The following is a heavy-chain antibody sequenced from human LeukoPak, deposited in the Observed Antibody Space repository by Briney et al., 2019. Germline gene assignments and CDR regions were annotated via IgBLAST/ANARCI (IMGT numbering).Heavy chain of an antibody. J-gene: IGHJ4*02. D-gene: IGHD5-18*01. V-gene: IGHV1-46*01. CDR1: GYTFTSYY. Sequence: GASVKVSCMSSGYTFTSYYMHWVRQAPGQGLEWVGLINPNGGSTTYAQRFQGRVTMTRDTSTSTVYMELSNLRSEDTAVYYCARAAGDSYGYRYYFDYWGQGTLVTVSS. CDR3: ARAAGDSYGYRYYFDY. CDR2: INPNGGST.